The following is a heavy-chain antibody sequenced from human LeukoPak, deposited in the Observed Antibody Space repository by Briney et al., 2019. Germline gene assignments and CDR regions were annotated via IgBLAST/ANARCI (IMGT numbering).Heavy chain of an antibody. V-gene: IGHV3-74*01. CDR3: ARLRGYSYGYADY. Sequence: GGSLRLSCAASGFTFNNYWIHWVRQAPGKGLVWVSRINTDGRTTTYADSVKGRFTISRDNAKNTVHLQMNSLRAEDTAVYYCARLRGYSYGYADYWGRGTLVTVSS. CDR2: INTDGRTT. CDR1: GFTFNNYW. D-gene: IGHD5-18*01. J-gene: IGHJ4*02.